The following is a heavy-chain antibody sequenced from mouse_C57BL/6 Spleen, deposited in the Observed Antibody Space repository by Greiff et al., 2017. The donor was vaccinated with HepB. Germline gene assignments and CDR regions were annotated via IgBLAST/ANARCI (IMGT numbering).Heavy chain of an antibody. CDR3: ARSSFYYYGSSYAFAY. CDR2: IYPRDGST. J-gene: IGHJ3*01. CDR1: GYTFTSYW. Sequence: QVQLQQPGAELVKPGASVKLSCKASGYTFTSYWMHWVKQRPGRGLEWIGRIYPRDGSTKYNEKFKGKATLTVDTSSSTAYMELHSLTSEDSAVYFCARSSFYYYGSSYAFAYWGQGTLVTVSA. D-gene: IGHD1-1*01. V-gene: IGHV1-62-3*01.